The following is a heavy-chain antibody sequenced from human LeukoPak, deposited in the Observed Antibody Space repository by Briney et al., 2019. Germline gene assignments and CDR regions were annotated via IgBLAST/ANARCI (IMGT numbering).Heavy chain of an antibody. CDR1: GFTFSSYC. V-gene: IGHV3-21*04. D-gene: IGHD3-3*01. Sequence: GGSLRLSCAASGFTFSSYCMNWVRQAPGKGLEWVSSISSSSSYIYYADSVKGRFTISRDNAKNSLYLQMNSLRAEDTAVYYCARWSGFAYFDSWGQGTLVTVSS. CDR3: ARWSGFAYFDS. CDR2: ISSSSSYI. J-gene: IGHJ4*02.